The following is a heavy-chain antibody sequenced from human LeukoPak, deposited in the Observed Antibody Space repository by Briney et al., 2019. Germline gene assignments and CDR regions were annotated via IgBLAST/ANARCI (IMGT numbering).Heavy chain of an antibody. CDR2: INPNNGGP. Sequence: ASVKVSCKVSGHTLSELSMHWVRQAPGKGLEWMAWINPNNGGPNFAQKFEGRVTMTRDTSSSTAYMELSRLTSDDTAIYYCARLGGHALDIWGQGTLVTVSS. J-gene: IGHJ3*02. CDR1: GHTLSELS. CDR3: ARLGGHALDI. D-gene: IGHD3-16*01. V-gene: IGHV1-2*02.